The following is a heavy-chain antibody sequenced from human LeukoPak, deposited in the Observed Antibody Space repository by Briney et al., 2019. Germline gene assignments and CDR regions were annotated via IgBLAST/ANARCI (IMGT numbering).Heavy chain of an antibody. J-gene: IGHJ4*02. CDR3: ARRDSSGYWTNY. Sequence: SETLPLTCTVSGGSISSSSYYWGWIRQPPGKGLEWIGSIYYSGSTYYNPSLKSRVTISVDTSKNQFSLKLSSVTAADTAVYYCARRDSSGYWTNYWGQGTLVTVSS. CDR2: IYYSGST. D-gene: IGHD6-19*01. V-gene: IGHV4-39*01. CDR1: GGSISSSSYY.